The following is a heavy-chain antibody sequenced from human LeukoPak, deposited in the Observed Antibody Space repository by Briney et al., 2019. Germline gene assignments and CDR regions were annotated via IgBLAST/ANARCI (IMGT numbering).Heavy chain of an antibody. D-gene: IGHD3-16*01. J-gene: IGHJ4*02. CDR1: GYSFTSYY. CDR3: ARVPDFCGSGACFLDF. V-gene: IGHV1-46*01. Sequence: ASVKVSCKASGYSFTSYYIHWVRQVPGQGLEWVGLIKPSSGSTSSAQKFQGRVTMTRDTSTSTVYMELSSLRSEDTAMYYCARVPDFCGSGACFLDFWGQGTLVTVSS. CDR2: IKPSSGST.